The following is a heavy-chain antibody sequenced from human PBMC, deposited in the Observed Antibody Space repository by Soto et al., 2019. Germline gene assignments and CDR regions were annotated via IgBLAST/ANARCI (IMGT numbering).Heavy chain of an antibody. Sequence: QVQLQQWGAGLLKPSETLSLTCAVYGGSFSGYYWSWIRQPPGKGLEWIGEINHSGSTNYNPSLKSRVTISVGTSKTPFSLKRSSVTAADTAVYYCARRKGVRGVTGYYYGMDVWGQGTTVTVSS. CDR2: INHSGST. D-gene: IGHD3-10*02. J-gene: IGHJ6*02. CDR1: GGSFSGYY. CDR3: ARRKGVRGVTGYYYGMDV. V-gene: IGHV4-34*01.